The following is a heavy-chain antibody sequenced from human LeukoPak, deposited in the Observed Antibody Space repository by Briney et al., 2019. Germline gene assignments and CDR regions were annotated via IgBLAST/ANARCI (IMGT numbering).Heavy chain of an antibody. V-gene: IGHV4-59*01. CDR1: GGSISNYY. CDR2: IYYSGST. D-gene: IGHD6-6*01. Sequence: SETLSLTRTVSGGSISNYYWNWIRQPPGKGLEWIGYIYYSGSTNYNPSLKSRVTISLDTSQNQFSLNLSSVTAADTAVYYCARARAYSSSLFNFWGQGTLVTVSS. CDR3: ARARAYSSSLFNF. J-gene: IGHJ4*02.